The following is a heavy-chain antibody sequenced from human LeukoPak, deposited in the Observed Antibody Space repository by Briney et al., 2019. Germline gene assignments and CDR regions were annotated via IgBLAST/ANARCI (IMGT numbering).Heavy chain of an antibody. CDR1: GFTVSNFY. D-gene: IGHD2-8*01. V-gene: IGHV3-53*01. CDR3: ARVALYALDI. J-gene: IGHJ3*02. Sequence: GGYLRLSCAASGFTVSNFYMTWVRQAPGKGLEWVSVIYSGGSTYYADSVKGRFTISRDNSKNTLSLQMSSLRAEDTAVYYCARVALYALDIWGQGTMVTVSS. CDR2: IYSGGST.